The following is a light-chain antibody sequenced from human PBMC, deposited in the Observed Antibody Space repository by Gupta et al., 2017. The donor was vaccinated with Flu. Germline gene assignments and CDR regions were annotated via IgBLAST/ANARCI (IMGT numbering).Light chain of an antibody. V-gene: IGKV3-11*01. Sequence: EIVLTQSPATLSLSPGDTATLSCRASQSVSTYLAWYQQKPGQAPRLLIYDASHRATGIPARFSGSGSGTDFTLTISSLEPEDFAVYYCQQRGNWPPWTFGQGTKVEVK. CDR2: DAS. J-gene: IGKJ1*01. CDR1: QSVSTY. CDR3: QQRGNWPPWT.